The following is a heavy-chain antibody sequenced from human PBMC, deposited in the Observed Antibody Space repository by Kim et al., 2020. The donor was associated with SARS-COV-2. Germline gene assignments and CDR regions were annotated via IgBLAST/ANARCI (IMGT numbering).Heavy chain of an antibody. V-gene: IGHV4-39*01. CDR2: IKYSGST. Sequence: SETLSLTCTVSGGSFSSSSYYWGWIRPRQGKGLEWIGSIKYSGSTSYNTSLKSRVTITVNTSKNQSSQKLSYVTAADAAVYYWARHLRGAKAAVGGYYF. D-gene: IGHD6-25*01. J-gene: IGHJ4*01. CDR1: GGSFSSSSYY. CDR3: ARHLRGAKAAVGGYYF.